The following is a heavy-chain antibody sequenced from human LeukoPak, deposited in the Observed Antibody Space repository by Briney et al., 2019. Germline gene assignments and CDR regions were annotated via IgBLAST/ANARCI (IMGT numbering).Heavy chain of an antibody. CDR2: MSPNSGDT. D-gene: IGHD7-27*01. CDR1: GYTFTSYD. Sequence: ASVKVSCKASGYTFTSYDFNWVRQATGQRPEWMGWMSPNSGDTGYAQKFQDRVTMTRNTSISTTYMELSSLRSDDTAVYYCARGPPNWGYDYWGPGTLVTVSS. J-gene: IGHJ4*02. V-gene: IGHV1-8*01. CDR3: ARGPPNWGYDY.